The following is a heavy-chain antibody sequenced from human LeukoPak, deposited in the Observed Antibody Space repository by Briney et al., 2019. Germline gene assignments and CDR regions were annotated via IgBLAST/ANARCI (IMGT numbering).Heavy chain of an antibody. CDR3: ASPDYARRDY. D-gene: IGHD4-17*01. V-gene: IGHV3-30-3*01. CDR1: GFTFSSYA. Sequence: GGSLRLSCAASGFTFSSYAMHWVRQAPGKGLEWVAVISYDGSNKYYADSVKGRFTISRDNSKNTLYLQMNSLRAEDTAVYYCASPDYARRDYWGQGTLVTVSS. J-gene: IGHJ4*02. CDR2: ISYDGSNK.